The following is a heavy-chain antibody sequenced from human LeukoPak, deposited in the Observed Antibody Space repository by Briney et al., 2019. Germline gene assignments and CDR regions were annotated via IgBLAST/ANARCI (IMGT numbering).Heavy chain of an antibody. CDR2: ISGSGGST. CDR3: AKDHIVGAVRRGYFDY. V-gene: IGHV3-23*01. CDR1: GFTFSSYE. D-gene: IGHD1-26*01. Sequence: PGGSLRLSCAASGFTFSSYEMNWVRQAPGKGLEWVSAISGSGGSTYYADSVKGRFTISRDNSKNTLYLRMNSLRAEDTAVYYCAKDHIVGAVRRGYFDYWGQGTLVTVSS. J-gene: IGHJ4*02.